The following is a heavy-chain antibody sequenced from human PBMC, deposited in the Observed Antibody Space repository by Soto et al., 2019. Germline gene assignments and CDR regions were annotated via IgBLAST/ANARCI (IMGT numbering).Heavy chain of an antibody. CDR1: GYTFNTYG. CDR3: ARAPEGWLQFTYYFDY. CDR2: IIPNFGTA. Sequence: SVKVSCKTSGYTFNTYGSNWVRQAPGQGLGWMGGIIPNFGTANYAQKSHGRVTITADESTNTAYMELISLRSEDTAVYYCARAPEGWLQFTYYFDYWGQGTLVTVSS. D-gene: IGHD5-12*01. J-gene: IGHJ4*02. V-gene: IGHV1-69*13.